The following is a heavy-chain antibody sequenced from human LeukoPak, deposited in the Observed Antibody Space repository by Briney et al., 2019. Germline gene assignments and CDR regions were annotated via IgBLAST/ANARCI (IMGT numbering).Heavy chain of an antibody. CDR2: INHSGST. J-gene: IGHJ2*01. Sequence: PSETLSLTCAVYGGSFSGYYWSWIRQPPGKGLEWIGEINHSGSTNYNPSLKSRVTISVDTSKNQFSLKLSSVTAADTAVYYCARETVGYFDLWGRGTLVTVSS. CDR1: GGSFSGYY. V-gene: IGHV4-34*01. CDR3: ARETVGYFDL. D-gene: IGHD1-14*01.